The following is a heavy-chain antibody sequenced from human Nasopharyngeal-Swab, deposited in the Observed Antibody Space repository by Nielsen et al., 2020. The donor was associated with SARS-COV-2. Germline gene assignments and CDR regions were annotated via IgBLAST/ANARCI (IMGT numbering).Heavy chain of an antibody. Sequence: GESLKISCAASGFTFSSYWMSWVRQAPGKGLEWVANIKQDGSEKYYADSVKGRFTISRDNAKNSLYLQMNSLRAEDTAVYYCARDPGFGYYYDSSGYYDYWGQGTLVTVSS. D-gene: IGHD3-22*01. V-gene: IGHV3-7*01. CDR1: GFTFSSYW. CDR3: ARDPGFGYYYDSSGYYDY. CDR2: IKQDGSEK. J-gene: IGHJ4*02.